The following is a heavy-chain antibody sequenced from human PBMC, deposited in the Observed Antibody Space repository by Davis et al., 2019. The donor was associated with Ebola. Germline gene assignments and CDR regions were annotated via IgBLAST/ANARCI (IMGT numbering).Heavy chain of an antibody. J-gene: IGHJ6*02. V-gene: IGHV3-23*01. CDR1: GFTFSTYA. Sequence: GGSLRLSCAASGFTFSTYAMGWVRQAPGKGLEWVSDISSGGGAPYYADSVKGRFTTFRDNPKNTLYLQMNSLRADDTAVYYCAKAEGDIVVVVAATLYYYYGMDVWGQGTTVTVSS. CDR2: ISSGGGAP. D-gene: IGHD2-15*01. CDR3: AKAEGDIVVVVAATLYYYYGMDV.